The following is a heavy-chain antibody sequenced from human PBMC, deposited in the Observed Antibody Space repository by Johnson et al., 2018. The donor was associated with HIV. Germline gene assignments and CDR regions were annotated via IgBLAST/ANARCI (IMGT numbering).Heavy chain of an antibody. CDR1: EFTFSDYY. CDR3: AREMSWEDAFDV. J-gene: IGHJ3*01. Sequence: QAQLVESGGGLVEPGGSLRLSCAASEFTFSDYYMTWIRQAPGKGLEWLSYISSTGTAKYYTDSVKARFTISRDNAKNPLYLQMNSLESEDTAVYYCAREMSWEDAFDVWGQWTIVTVSS. CDR2: ISSTGTAK. D-gene: IGHD1-26*01. V-gene: IGHV3-11*01.